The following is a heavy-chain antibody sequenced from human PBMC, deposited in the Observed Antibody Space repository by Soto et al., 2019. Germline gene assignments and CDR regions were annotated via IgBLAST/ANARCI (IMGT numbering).Heavy chain of an antibody. Sequence: PSETLSLTCTVSGGSISDDSYWSWIRQTPGKGLEWIGYIYHTGNTYYNPSLRSRVSISVDKSKSQFSLKLISVTAADTAVYFCAREGYQLLPSVSWFDSWGQGTLVTVSS. CDR2: IYHTGNT. J-gene: IGHJ5*01. D-gene: IGHD2-2*01. CDR3: AREGYQLLPSVSWFDS. V-gene: IGHV4-30-4*01. CDR1: GGSISDDSY.